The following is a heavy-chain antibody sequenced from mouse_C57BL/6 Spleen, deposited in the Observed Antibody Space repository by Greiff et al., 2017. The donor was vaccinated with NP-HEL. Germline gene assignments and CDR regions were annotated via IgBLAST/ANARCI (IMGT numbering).Heavy chain of an antibody. CDR2: IYPSDSET. CDR3: ARSGGLRHYYYAMDY. CDR1: GYTFTSYW. D-gene: IGHD2-4*01. J-gene: IGHJ4*01. V-gene: IGHV1-61*01. Sequence: QVQLQQSGAELVRPGSSVKLSCKASGYTFTSYWMDWVKQRPGQGLEWIGNIYPSDSETHYNQKFKDKATLTVDKSSSTAYMQLSSLTSEDSAVYYCARSGGLRHYYYAMDYWGQGTSVTVSS.